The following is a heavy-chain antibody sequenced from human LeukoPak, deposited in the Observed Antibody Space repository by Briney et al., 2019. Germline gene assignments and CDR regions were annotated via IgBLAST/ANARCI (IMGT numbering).Heavy chain of an antibody. Sequence: SETLSLTCTVSGVSIGSHYWSWIRQSPGKGLEWIGCVYNSGTTVYNPSLTGRVTISVDTSKNQYSLNLRSVSAADAAVYYCARDAYWGQGILVTVSS. J-gene: IGHJ4*02. CDR1: GVSIGSHY. CDR2: VYNSGTT. CDR3: ARDAY. V-gene: IGHV4-59*11.